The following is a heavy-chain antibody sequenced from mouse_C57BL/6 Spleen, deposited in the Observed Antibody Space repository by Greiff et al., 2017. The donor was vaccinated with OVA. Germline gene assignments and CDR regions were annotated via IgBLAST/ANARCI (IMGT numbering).Heavy chain of an antibody. J-gene: IGHJ4*01. V-gene: IGHV1-9*01. CDR1: GYTFTGYW. D-gene: IGHD2-4*01. CDR2: ILPGRGST. Sequence: QVQLQQSGAELMKPGASVKLSCKATGYTFTGYWIEWVKQRPGHGLEWIGEILPGRGSTNYNEKFKGKATFTADTYSNTAYMQLSSLTTEDSAIYYCARKTMTYYYAMDYWGQGTSVTVSS. CDR3: ARKTMTYYYAMDY.